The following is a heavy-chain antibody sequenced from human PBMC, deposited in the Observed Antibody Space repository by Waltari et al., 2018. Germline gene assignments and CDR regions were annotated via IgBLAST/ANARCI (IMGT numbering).Heavy chain of an antibody. CDR3: ARGMGDY. D-gene: IGHD3-16*01. Sequence: EVHLVESGGGLVQPGGSLRLSCAASGFSFSSYGMHWVRQAPGKGLVWVSRINSAGSLKTCADSVKGRFTISRDNAKNTMYLQMNSLRAEDTAVYYCARGMGDYWGQGTLVTVSS. CDR1: GFSFSSYG. V-gene: IGHV3-74*01. J-gene: IGHJ4*02. CDR2: INSAGSLK.